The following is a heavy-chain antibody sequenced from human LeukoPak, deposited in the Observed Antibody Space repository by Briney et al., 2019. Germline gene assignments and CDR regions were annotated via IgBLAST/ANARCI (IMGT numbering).Heavy chain of an antibody. D-gene: IGHD2-15*01. J-gene: IGHJ5*02. V-gene: IGHV1-2*06. CDR1: GYTFTGYY. CDR2: INPNSGGT. CDR3: ARDSFGAVSVVVAAARRDWFDP. Sequence: ASVKVSCKASGYTFTGYYMHWVRQAPGQGLEWMGRINPNSGGTNYAQKFQRRVTMTRDTSISTAYMELSRLRSDDTAVYYCARDSFGAVSVVVAAARRDWFDPWGQGTLVTVSS.